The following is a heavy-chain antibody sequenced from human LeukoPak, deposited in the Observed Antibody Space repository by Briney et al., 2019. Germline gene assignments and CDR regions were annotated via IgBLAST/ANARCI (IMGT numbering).Heavy chain of an antibody. CDR3: ARSPQERSMGFDP. CDR1: GGSISSSSYY. Sequence: SETLSLTCTVSGGSISSSSYYWGWIRQPPGKGLEWIGYIYYSGSTYYNPSLKSRVTISVDTSKNQFSLKLSSVTAADTAVYYCARSPQERSMGFDPWGQGTLVTVSS. V-gene: IGHV4-39*01. D-gene: IGHD1-26*01. J-gene: IGHJ5*02. CDR2: IYYSGST.